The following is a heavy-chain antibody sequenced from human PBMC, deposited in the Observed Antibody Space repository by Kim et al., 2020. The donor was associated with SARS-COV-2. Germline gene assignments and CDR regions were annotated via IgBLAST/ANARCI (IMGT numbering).Heavy chain of an antibody. V-gene: IGHV3-43*01. J-gene: IGHJ6*01. CDR2: VSWDGGDT. CDR1: GFTFEDYT. D-gene: IGHD3-16*01. Sequence: GGSLRLSCAVSGFTFEDYTLHWVRQAPGKGLEWVSAVSWDGGDTYYTDSVKGRFTISRDNSKSSLYLQMDSLRNEDTALYYCARTLGFISHYDSYSGMD. CDR3: ARTLGFISHYDSYSGMD.